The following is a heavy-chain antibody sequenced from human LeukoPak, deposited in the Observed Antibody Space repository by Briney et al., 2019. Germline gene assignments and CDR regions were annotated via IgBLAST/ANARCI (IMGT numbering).Heavy chain of an antibody. CDR2: IRYDGSYK. J-gene: IGHJ4*02. V-gene: IGHV3-30*02. D-gene: IGHD6-19*01. CDR3: ARDGPQKWLVLGGAFDY. CDR1: GFTFNTYG. Sequence: GGSLRLSCAAPGFTFNTYGMHWVGQAPGKGLEGVAFIRYDGSYKYYADSLKGRFTISRDNSKNTLYLQMNSLRADDTAVYYCARDGPQKWLVLGGAFDYWGQGTLVTVSS.